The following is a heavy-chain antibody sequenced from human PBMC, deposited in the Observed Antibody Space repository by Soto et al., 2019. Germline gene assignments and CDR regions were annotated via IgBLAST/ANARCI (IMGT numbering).Heavy chain of an antibody. V-gene: IGHV3-23*01. CDR2: ISGSGGST. CDR1: GFTFSSYA. CDR3: AKVSADRITMIVVVTPYFDY. Sequence: GGSLRLSCAASGFTFSSYAMSWVRQAPGKGLEWVSAISGSGGSTYYADSVKGRFTISRDNSKNTLYLQMNSLRAEDTAVYYCAKVSADRITMIVVVTPYFDYWGQGTLVTVSS. J-gene: IGHJ4*02. D-gene: IGHD3-22*01.